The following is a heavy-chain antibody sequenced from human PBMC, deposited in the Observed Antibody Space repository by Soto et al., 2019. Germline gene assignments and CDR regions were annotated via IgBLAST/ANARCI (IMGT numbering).Heavy chain of an antibody. Sequence: ASVKVSCKASGGTFSSYTISWVRQAPGQGLEWMGRIIPILGIANYAQKFQGRVTITADKSTSTAYMELSSLRSEDTAVYYCASHSPYGSGSYYIDYWGQGTLVTVSS. CDR1: GGTFSSYT. CDR3: ASHSPYGSGSYYIDY. CDR2: IIPILGIA. J-gene: IGHJ4*02. V-gene: IGHV1-69*02. D-gene: IGHD3-10*01.